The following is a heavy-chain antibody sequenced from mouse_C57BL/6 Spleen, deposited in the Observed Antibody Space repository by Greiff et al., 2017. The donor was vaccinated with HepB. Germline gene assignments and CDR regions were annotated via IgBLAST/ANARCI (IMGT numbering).Heavy chain of an antibody. V-gene: IGHV14-4*01. CDR2: IDPENGDT. CDR3: ARFYYYGSSYNFDY. CDR1: GFNIKDDY. J-gene: IGHJ2*01. D-gene: IGHD1-1*01. Sequence: EVQLQQSGAELVRPGASVKLSCTASGFNIKDDYMHWVKQRPEQGLEWIGWIDPENGDTEYASKFQGKATITADTSSNTAYLQLSSLTSEDTAVYYCARFYYYGSSYNFDYWGQGTTLTVSS.